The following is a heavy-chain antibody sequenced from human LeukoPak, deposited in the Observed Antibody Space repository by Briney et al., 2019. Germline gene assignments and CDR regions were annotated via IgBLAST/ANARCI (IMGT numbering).Heavy chain of an antibody. D-gene: IGHD2-2*01. CDR2: IYTSGST. CDR3: ARLVPHCSSTSCLARVNYYMDV. CDR1: GGSISSYY. J-gene: IGHJ6*03. Sequence: SETLSLTSTVSGGSISSYYWSWIRQPPGKGLEWIGYIYTSGSTNYNPSLKSRVTISVDTSKNQFSLKLSSVTAADTAVYYCARLVPHCSSTSCLARVNYYMDVWGKGTTVTVSS. V-gene: IGHV4-4*09.